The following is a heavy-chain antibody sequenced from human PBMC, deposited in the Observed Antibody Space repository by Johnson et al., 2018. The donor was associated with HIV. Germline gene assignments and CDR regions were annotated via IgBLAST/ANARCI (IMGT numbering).Heavy chain of an antibody. D-gene: IGHD5-12*01. J-gene: IGHJ3*02. Sequence: WVSSISSSAISFYYADSVKVRFTISRDNSKNTLYLQMNRLRAEDTAVYYCARVGVSGYDLAAFDIWGQGTMVTVSS. CDR3: ARVGVSGYDLAAFDI. V-gene: IGHV3-48*01. CDR2: ISSSAISF.